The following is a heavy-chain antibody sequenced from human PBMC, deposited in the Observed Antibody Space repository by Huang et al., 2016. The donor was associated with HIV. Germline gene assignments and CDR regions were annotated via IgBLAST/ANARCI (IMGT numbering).Heavy chain of an antibody. D-gene: IGHD6-19*01. CDR3: ASAQYTSGWTGDYFDY. Sequence: EVQLVESGGGLVKPGRSLRLSCTASGFTFVDYAMSWFRQAPGKWLVWVVLSRSKGYGVTTNDDASVEGRITISRDDTRGIAYLQMNSQIVEDTAVYYCASAQYTSGWTGDYFDYWGQGTLVTVSS. CDR1: GFTFVDYA. J-gene: IGHJ4*02. V-gene: IGHV3-49*05. CDR2: SRSKGYGVTT.